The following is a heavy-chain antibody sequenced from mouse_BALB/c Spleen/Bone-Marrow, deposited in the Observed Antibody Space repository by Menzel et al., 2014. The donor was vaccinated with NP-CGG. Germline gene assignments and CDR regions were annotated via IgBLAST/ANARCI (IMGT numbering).Heavy chain of an antibody. Sequence: DVKLQESGGGLVQPGGSLKLSCAASGFDFSGFWMGWVRQAPGKGLEWIGEINPDSSTINYTPSLKDRFIISRDNAKNTLFPQMSKVRSEDPALYYCARLGYYGGFAYWGQGTLVTVPA. J-gene: IGHJ3*01. D-gene: IGHD2-3*01. CDR1: GFDFSGFW. V-gene: IGHV4-1*02. CDR3: ARLGYYGGFAY. CDR2: INPDSSTI.